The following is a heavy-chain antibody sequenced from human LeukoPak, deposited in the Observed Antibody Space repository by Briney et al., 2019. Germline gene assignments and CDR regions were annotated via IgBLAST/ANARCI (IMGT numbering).Heavy chain of an antibody. D-gene: IGHD3-16*02. CDR2: IYTSGST. CDR3: ARGPEDYDYVWGSYRSSDAFDI. CDR1: GGSISSGSYY. J-gene: IGHJ3*02. Sequence: SETLSLTCTVSGGSISSGSYYWSWIRQPAGKGLEWIGRIYTSGSTNYNPSLKSRVTISVDTSKNQFSLKLSSVTAADTAVYYCARGPEDYDYVWGSYRSSDAFDIWGQGTMVTVSS. V-gene: IGHV4-61*02.